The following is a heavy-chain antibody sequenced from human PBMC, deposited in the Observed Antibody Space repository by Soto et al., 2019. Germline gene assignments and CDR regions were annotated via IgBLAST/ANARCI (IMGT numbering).Heavy chain of an antibody. Sequence: SETLSLTCAVYGGSFSGYYWSWIRQPPGKGLEWIGEINHSGSTNYNPSLKSRVTISVDTSKNQFSLKLSSVTAADTAVYYCARMDYYDSDNQSGDYWGQGTLVTVSS. CDR2: INHSGST. CDR3: ARMDYYDSDNQSGDY. J-gene: IGHJ4*02. V-gene: IGHV4-34*01. CDR1: GGSFSGYY. D-gene: IGHD3-22*01.